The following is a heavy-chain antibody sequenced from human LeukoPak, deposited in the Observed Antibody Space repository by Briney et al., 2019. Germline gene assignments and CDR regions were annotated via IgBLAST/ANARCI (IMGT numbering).Heavy chain of an antibody. Sequence: SETLSLTCTVSGGSIRSSSYYWGWIRQPPGKGLEWIGSIYYSGSTHYNPSLKSRVIISVDTSKNQFSLKLSSVTAADTAVYCCARQGSSSFDYFDYWGQGTLVTASS. CDR3: ARQGSSSFDYFDY. CDR1: GGSIRSSSYY. D-gene: IGHD6-13*01. J-gene: IGHJ4*02. V-gene: IGHV4-39*01. CDR2: IYYSGST.